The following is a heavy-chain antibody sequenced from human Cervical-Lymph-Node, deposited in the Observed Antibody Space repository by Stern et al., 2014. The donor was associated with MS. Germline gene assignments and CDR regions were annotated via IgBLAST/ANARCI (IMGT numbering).Heavy chain of an antibody. J-gene: IGHJ4*02. CDR3: ARVSYDFWSGYYAFDY. D-gene: IGHD3-3*01. V-gene: IGHV4-31*03. CDR2: ICDSVSP. CDR1: GGSISSGGYY. Sequence: MQLVESGPGLVKPSQTLSLTCTVSGGSISSGGYYWSWIRQHPGKGLEWIGAICDSVSPYYNPSLKSRVTISVDTSKNQFSLKLSSVTAADTAVYYCARVSYDFWSGYYAFDYWGQGTLVTVSS.